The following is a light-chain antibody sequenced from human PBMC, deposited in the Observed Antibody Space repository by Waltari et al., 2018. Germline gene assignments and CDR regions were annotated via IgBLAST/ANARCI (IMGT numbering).Light chain of an antibody. CDR1: SSDSGGSEY. J-gene: IGLJ2*01. Sequence: SALTQPDSVSGSPGQSITISCSGISSDSGGSEYVSRYQQHPGKAPKVIIYDVNNRPSGVSNRVSGSKSGSSASLTISGLQAEDEDDYYCSSFTSSTTVIFGGRTMVTVL. CDR2: DVN. V-gene: IGLV2-14*03. CDR3: SSFTSSTTVI.